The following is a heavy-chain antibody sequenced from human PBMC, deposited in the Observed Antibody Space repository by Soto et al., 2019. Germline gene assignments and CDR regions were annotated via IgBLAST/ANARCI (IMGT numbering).Heavy chain of an antibody. Sequence: QVQLVQSGAEVKKPGASVKVSCKASGYMFSTYDINWVRQAPGQGLEWMGWLNPNSGNTGYAKKFQGRVTMTRNTSINTAYVELSSLGSDDTAVYYCARDHRYNWNDEGWFDHWGQGTLVTVSS. CDR1: GYMFSTYD. J-gene: IGHJ5*02. D-gene: IGHD1-20*01. CDR3: ARDHRYNWNDEGWFDH. CDR2: LNPNSGNT. V-gene: IGHV1-8*01.